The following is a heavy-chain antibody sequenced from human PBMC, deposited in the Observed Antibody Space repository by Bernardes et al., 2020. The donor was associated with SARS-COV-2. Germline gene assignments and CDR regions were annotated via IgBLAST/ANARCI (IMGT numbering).Heavy chain of an antibody. CDR3: ARRYSGYDMFNWFDS. J-gene: IGHJ5*01. CDR1: GASISSNNYY. CDR2: IYYTKTI. Sequence: SEALSLTCAVSGASISSNNYYWAWIRQSPGKGLEWIGTIYYTKTIYYNPSLKSRVTISVDTSKNQLSLSLSSVTAADTAVYYCARRYSGYDMFNWFDSWGQGAQITVS. V-gene: IGHV4-39*01. D-gene: IGHD5-12*01.